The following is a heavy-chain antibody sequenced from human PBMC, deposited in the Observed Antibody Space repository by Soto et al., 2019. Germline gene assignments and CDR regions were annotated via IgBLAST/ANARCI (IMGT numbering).Heavy chain of an antibody. J-gene: IGHJ4*02. CDR1: GFTFSSYA. V-gene: IGHV3-30-3*01. CDR2: ISYDGSNK. D-gene: IGHD3-22*01. Sequence: QVQLVESGGGVVQPGRSLRLSCAASGFTFSSYAMHWVRQAPGKGLEWVAVISYDGSNKYYADSVKGRFTISRDNSKNTLYLQMNSLRAEDTAVYYCARGPLKFHMIVVVITTNFDYWGQGTLVTVSS. CDR3: ARGPLKFHMIVVVITTNFDY.